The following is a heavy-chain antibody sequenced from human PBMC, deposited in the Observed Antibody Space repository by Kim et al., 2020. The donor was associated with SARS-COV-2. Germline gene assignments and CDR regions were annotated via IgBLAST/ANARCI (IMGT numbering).Heavy chain of an antibody. V-gene: IGHV1-3*01. J-gene: IGHJ4*02. Sequence: ASVKVSCKASGYTFTSYAMHWVRQAPGQRLEWMGWINAGNGNTKYSQKFQGRVTITRDTSASTAYMELSSLRSEDTAVYYCARGRWDRNRLPDYWGQGTLVTVSS. CDR1: GYTFTSYA. D-gene: IGHD2-21*01. CDR3: ARGRWDRNRLPDY. CDR2: INAGNGNT.